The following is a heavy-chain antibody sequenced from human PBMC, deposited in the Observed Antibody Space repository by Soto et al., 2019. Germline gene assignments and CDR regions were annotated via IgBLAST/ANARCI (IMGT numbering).Heavy chain of an antibody. Sequence: PWGSLRLSCAASGFTFSRYGMHWVRQAPGKGQEWVAVIWYDGSNKYYADSVKGRFTISRDNSKNTLYLQMNSLRAEDTAVYYCARDDYYGSGSYYNPGFRYYYYGMDVWGQGTTVTVSS. J-gene: IGHJ6*02. D-gene: IGHD3-10*01. CDR1: GFTFSRYG. CDR3: ARDDYYGSGSYYNPGFRYYYYGMDV. CDR2: IWYDGSNK. V-gene: IGHV3-33*01.